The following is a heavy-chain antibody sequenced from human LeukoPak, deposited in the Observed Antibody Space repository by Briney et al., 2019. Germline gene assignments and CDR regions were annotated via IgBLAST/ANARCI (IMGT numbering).Heavy chain of an antibody. D-gene: IGHD2-2*01. Sequence: PSETLSLTCAVYGGSFSGHYWSWIRQPPGKGLEWIGEINHSGSSNYNPSLKSRVTISVDTSKNQFSPKLSSVTAADTAVYYCARIGGYCSSTSCYALSLGAFDIWGQGTMVTVSS. V-gene: IGHV4-34*01. J-gene: IGHJ3*02. CDR3: ARIGGYCSSTSCYALSLGAFDI. CDR1: GGSFSGHY. CDR2: INHSGSS.